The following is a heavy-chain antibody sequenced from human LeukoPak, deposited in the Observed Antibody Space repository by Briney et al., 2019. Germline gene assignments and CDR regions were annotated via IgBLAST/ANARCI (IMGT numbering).Heavy chain of an antibody. CDR1: GGSISSGYW. J-gene: IGHJ4*02. CDR3: GRNGAYSLDY. D-gene: IGHD6-13*01. CDR2: IFHSGST. Sequence: SETLSLTCAASGGSISSGYWWSWVRQPPGKGLEWIGEIFHSGSTNYNPSLKSRVTISVDNSKNQFSLKLSSVTAADTAVYYCGRNGAYSLDYWGQGTLVTVSS. V-gene: IGHV4-4*02.